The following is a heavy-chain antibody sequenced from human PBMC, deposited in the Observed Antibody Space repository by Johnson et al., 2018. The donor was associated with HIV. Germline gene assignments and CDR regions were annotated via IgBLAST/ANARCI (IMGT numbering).Heavy chain of an antibody. CDR3: ASGDDDGF. Sequence: QVQLVESGGGVVQPGRSLRLSCTASGFTFSNYGMHWVRQAPGKGLEWVAVISFDGSNKYYADSVKGRFTISRDNSKNTLYLQMNSLRAEDTAVYFCASGDDDGFWGQGTKVTVSS. J-gene: IGHJ3*01. V-gene: IGHV3-30*19. D-gene: IGHD5-12*01. CDR1: GFTFSNYG. CDR2: ISFDGSNK.